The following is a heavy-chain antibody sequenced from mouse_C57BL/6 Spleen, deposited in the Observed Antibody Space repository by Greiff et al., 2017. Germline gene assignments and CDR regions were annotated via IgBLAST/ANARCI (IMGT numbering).Heavy chain of an antibody. CDR3: ARGGGNFYYAMDY. CDR1: GYTFTSYW. CDR2: IDPSDSET. D-gene: IGHD2-1*01. J-gene: IGHJ4*01. Sequence: VKLQESGAELVRPGSSVKLSCKASGYTFTSYWMHWVKQRPIQGLEWIGNIDPSDSETHYNQKFKDKATLTVDKSSSTAYMQLSSLTSEDSAVYYCARGGGNFYYAMDYWGQGTSVTVSS. V-gene: IGHV1-52*01.